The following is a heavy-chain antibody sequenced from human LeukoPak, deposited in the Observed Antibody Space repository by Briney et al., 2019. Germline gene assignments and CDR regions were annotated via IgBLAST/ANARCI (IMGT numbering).Heavy chain of an antibody. CDR2: IYYSGST. D-gene: IGHD3-22*01. CDR1: GYSISSGYY. V-gene: IGHV4-61*01. Sequence: SETLSLTCTVSGYSISSGYYWGWIRQPPGKGLEWIGYIYYSGSTNYNPSLKSRVTISVDTSKNQFSLKLSSVTAADTAVYYCARRRYYYDSSGYFDYWGQGTLVTVSS. J-gene: IGHJ4*02. CDR3: ARRRYYYDSSGYFDY.